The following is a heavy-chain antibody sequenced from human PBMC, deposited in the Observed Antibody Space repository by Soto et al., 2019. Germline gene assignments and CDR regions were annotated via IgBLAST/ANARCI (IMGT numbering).Heavy chain of an antibody. CDR3: AREDKWVAESPGDVFDI. J-gene: IGHJ3*02. CDR1: GYSFYSYG. D-gene: IGHD6-19*01. Sequence: XSVKVSCKASGYSFYSYGMIWVRQAPAQGFEWMGWISGYNGKTSYAEKFQCRVTMSTDTSTSTAYMELRSLRSDDTAVYYCAREDKWVAESPGDVFDIWGQGTKVTVSS. V-gene: IGHV1-18*01. CDR2: ISGYNGKT.